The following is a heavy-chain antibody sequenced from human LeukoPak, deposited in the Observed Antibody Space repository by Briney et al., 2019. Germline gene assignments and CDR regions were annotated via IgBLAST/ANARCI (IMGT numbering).Heavy chain of an antibody. Sequence: GESLKISCKGSGYYFTSYWISWVRQMPGKGLQWMGRIDPSDSYTNYSPSFQGHVTILADKSINTAYLQWSSLKASDTAIYYCARMGTSGYFSHFDYWGQGTLVTVSS. V-gene: IGHV5-10-1*01. D-gene: IGHD3-22*01. J-gene: IGHJ4*02. CDR3: ARMGTSGYFSHFDY. CDR1: GYYFTSYW. CDR2: IDPSDSYT.